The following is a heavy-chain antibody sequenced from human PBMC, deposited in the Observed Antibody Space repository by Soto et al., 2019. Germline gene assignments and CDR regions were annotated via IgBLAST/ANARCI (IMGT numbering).Heavy chain of an antibody. CDR3: TTNTPGIAAAGRVSYFDY. CDR2: IKSKTDGGTT. Sequence: GGSLRLSCAASGFTFSNAWMSWVRQAPGKGLEWVGRIKSKTDGGTTDYAAPVKGRFTISRDDSKNTLYLQMNSLKTEDTAVYYCTTNTPGIAAAGRVSYFDYWGQGILVTVS. CDR1: GFTFSNAW. D-gene: IGHD6-13*01. J-gene: IGHJ4*02. V-gene: IGHV3-15*01.